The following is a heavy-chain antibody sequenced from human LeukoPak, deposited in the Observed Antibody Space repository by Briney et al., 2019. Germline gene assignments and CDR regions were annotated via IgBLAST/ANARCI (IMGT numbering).Heavy chain of an antibody. Sequence: SGGSLRLSCAASGFTFSSYAMSWVRQAPGKGLEWVSAIGGSGGSTYYADSVKGRFTISRDNSKNTLYLQMTSLRAEDTAVYYCAKVVARQQVDYWGQGTLVTVSS. CDR2: IGGSGGST. J-gene: IGHJ4*02. D-gene: IGHD6-13*01. CDR1: GFTFSSYA. V-gene: IGHV3-23*01. CDR3: AKVVARQQVDY.